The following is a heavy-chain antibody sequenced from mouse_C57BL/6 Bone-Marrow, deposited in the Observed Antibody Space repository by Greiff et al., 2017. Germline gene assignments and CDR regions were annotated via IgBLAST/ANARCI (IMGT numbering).Heavy chain of an antibody. J-gene: IGHJ3*01. CDR1: GYTFTSYW. CDR2: IDPSDSYT. Sequence: QVQLQQPGAELVMPGASVKLSCTASGYTFTSYWMHWVKQRPGQGLEWIGEIDPSDSYTNYNQKFKGKSTLTVDKSSSTAYMQLSSLTSEDSAVYYCARSGWFAYWGQGTLVTVSA. CDR3: ARSGWFAY. D-gene: IGHD3-1*01. V-gene: IGHV1-69*01.